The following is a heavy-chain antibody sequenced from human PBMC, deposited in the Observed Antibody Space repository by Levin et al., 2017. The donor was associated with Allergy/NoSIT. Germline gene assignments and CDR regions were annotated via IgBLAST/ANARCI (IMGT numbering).Heavy chain of an antibody. CDR2: IYWDDDK. CDR3: AHTPGTILTGYYTLFDY. V-gene: IGHV2-5*02. J-gene: IGHJ4*02. D-gene: IGHD3-9*01. Sequence: SGPTLVKPTQTLTLTCTFSGFSLSTSGVGVGWIRQPPGKALEWLALIYWDDDKRYSPSLKSRLTITKDTSKNQVVLTMTNMDPVDTATYYCAHTPGTILTGYYTLFDYWGQGTLVTVSS. CDR1: GFSLSTSGVG.